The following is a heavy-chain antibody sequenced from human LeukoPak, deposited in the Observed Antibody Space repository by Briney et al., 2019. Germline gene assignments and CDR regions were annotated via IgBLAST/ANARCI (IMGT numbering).Heavy chain of an antibody. D-gene: IGHD3-10*01. CDR2: IKQDGSEK. Sequence: GGSLRLSCAASGFTFSSYWMSWVRRAPGKGLEWVANIKQDGSEKYYVDSVKGRFTISRDNAKNSLYLQMNSLRAGDTAVYYCARVNSDYGSGSSRDYYYYGMDVWGQGTTVTVSS. V-gene: IGHV3-7*01. CDR1: GFTFSSYW. CDR3: ARVNSDYGSGSSRDYYYYGMDV. J-gene: IGHJ6*02.